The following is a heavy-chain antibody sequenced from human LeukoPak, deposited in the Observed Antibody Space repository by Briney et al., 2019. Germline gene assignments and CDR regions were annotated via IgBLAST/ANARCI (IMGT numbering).Heavy chain of an antibody. V-gene: IGHV4-30-4*08. D-gene: IGHD2-2*01. CDR2: IYYSGST. J-gene: IGHJ4*02. CDR3: ARDLPRGCSSTSCYQVLGWPKVPYYFDY. Sequence: SQTLSLTCTVSGGSISSGDYYWSWIRQPPGKGLEWIGYIYYSGSTYYNPSLKSRVTISVDTSKNQFSLKLSSVTAADTAVYYRARDLPRGCSSTSCYQVLGWPKVPYYFDYWGQGTLVTVSS. CDR1: GGSISSGDYY.